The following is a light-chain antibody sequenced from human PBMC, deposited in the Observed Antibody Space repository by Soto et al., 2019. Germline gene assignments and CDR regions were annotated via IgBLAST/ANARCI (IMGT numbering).Light chain of an antibody. J-gene: IGLJ2*01. CDR2: DVS. CDR3: SSYTGSGTLV. Sequence: QSALTQPASVSGSPGQSITISCTGSSSDVGGYNHVSWYQQHPDKAPKLMIYDVSNRPSGVSNRFSGSKSGDTASLTISGLQAEDEADYYCSSYTGSGTLVFGGGTKLTVL. V-gene: IGLV2-14*01. CDR1: SSDVGGYNH.